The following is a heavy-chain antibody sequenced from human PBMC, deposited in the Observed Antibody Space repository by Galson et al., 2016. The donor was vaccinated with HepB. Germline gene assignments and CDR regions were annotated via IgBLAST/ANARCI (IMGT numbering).Heavy chain of an antibody. Sequence: TLSLTCSFSGGTISSYALYWSWIRQPAGKGLEWIGRIYASGIAHYNPSLKSRVSMSIDTSKDQVSLKLTSVTAADTAVYYCAREFTYWGQGTLFTVSS. V-gene: IGHV4-61*02. CDR1: GGTISSYALY. J-gene: IGHJ4*02. CDR3: AREFTY. CDR2: IYASGIA.